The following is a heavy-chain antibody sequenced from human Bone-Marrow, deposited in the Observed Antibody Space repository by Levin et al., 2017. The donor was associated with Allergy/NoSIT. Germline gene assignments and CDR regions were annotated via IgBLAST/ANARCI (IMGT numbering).Heavy chain of an antibody. CDR3: ARVFSYYYYMDV. V-gene: IGHV3-48*02. J-gene: IGHJ6*03. CDR2: ISSTSSTM. CDR1: EFTFSSYR. Sequence: SCAASEFTFSSYRMNWVRQAPGKGLEWVSYISSTSSTMYYADSVKGRFTISRDNAKNSLYLQMNSLRDEDTAVYYCARVFSYYYYMDVWGKGTTVIVSS. D-gene: IGHD2/OR15-2a*01.